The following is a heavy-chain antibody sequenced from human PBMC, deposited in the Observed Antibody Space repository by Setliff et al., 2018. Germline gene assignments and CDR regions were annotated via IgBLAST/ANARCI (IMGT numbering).Heavy chain of an antibody. J-gene: IGHJ5*02. CDR3: MRLVRFCSRTVCQRTSGDEA. V-gene: IGHV1-18*01. CDR2: IGVYSGNT. Sequence: ASVKVSCKASGYTFRQSIVSWVRQAPGQGLEWLGWIGVYSGNTYSAQRFRGRVSLTTDESTNTAYLELRGLRSDDTAVYYCMRLVRFCSRTVCQRTSGDEAWGQGTLVTVS. CDR1: GYTFRQSI. D-gene: IGHD3-3*01.